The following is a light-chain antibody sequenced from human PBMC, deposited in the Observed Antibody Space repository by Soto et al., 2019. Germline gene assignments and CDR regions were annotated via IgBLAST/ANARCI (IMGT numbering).Light chain of an antibody. CDR1: SSDVGGYDY. CDR2: DVT. CDR3: CSYAGSHTWV. J-gene: IGLJ3*02. Sequence: QSVLTQPRSVSGSPGQSVTISCTGTSSDVGGYDYVSWYQQHPGKAPKLMIYDVTKRPSGVPDRFSGSKSGNTASLTISRLQTEDEADYYCCSYAGSHTWVFGGGTQLTVL. V-gene: IGLV2-11*01.